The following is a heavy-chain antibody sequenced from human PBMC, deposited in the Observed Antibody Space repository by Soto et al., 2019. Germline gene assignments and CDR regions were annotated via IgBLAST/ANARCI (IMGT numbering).Heavy chain of an antibody. J-gene: IGHJ5*02. V-gene: IGHV5-51*01. D-gene: IGHD3-9*01. CDR3: ARCYDILTGYWSWFDP. CDR2: IYPGDSDT. CDR1: GYSFTSYW. Sequence: PGESLKISCKGSGYSFTSYWIGWVRQMPGKGLEWMGIIYPGDSDTRYSPSFQGQVTISADKSISTAYLQWSSLKASDTAMYYCARCYDILTGYWSWFDPWGQGTLVTVSS.